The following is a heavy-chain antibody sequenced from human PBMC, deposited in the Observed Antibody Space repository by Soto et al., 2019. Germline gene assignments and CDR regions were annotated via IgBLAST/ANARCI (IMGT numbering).Heavy chain of an antibody. V-gene: IGHV3-23*01. D-gene: IGHD1-26*01. CDR1: GFTFSSYA. CDR2: IRGSGGST. J-gene: IGHJ4*02. Sequence: GGCRRLSCAACGFTFSSYAMSWGRQAPGKGLEWVSAIRGSGGSTYYADSVKGRFTISRDNSKNTLYLQMNSLRAEDTAVYYCANDRWELSIEFDYWGQGTRVTVSS. CDR3: ANDRWELSIEFDY.